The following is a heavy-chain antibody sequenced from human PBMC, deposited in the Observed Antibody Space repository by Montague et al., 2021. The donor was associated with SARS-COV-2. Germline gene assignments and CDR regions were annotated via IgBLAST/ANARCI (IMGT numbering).Heavy chain of an antibody. Sequence: SETLSLTCGVYGGSFGDDHWSWIRQPPGKGLEWIGDIKQSGSTNXNPSLKSRVTISVDTSRNQFSLKLTSVTAADTAVYFCARGHLSVSMIVVVFTSASYYFDDWGQGALVTVSS. J-gene: IGHJ4*02. CDR1: GGSFGDDH. CDR2: IKQSGST. V-gene: IGHV4-34*01. D-gene: IGHD3-22*01. CDR3: ARGHLSVSMIVVVFTSASYYFDD.